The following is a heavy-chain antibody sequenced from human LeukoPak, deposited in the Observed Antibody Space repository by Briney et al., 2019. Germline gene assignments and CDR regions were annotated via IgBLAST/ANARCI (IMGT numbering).Heavy chain of an antibody. CDR2: ISGRGDNI. Sequence: PGGSLRLSCAASGFTFNNYAMSWVRQAPGKGLEWVSAISGRGDNIYYADSVKGRFTISRDNSKNTLYLQMNSLRAEDTAIYYCAKDQGIDCGDQLHYWGQGTLVTVSS. D-gene: IGHD4-17*01. V-gene: IGHV3-23*01. J-gene: IGHJ4*02. CDR3: AKDQGIDCGDQLHY. CDR1: GFTFNNYA.